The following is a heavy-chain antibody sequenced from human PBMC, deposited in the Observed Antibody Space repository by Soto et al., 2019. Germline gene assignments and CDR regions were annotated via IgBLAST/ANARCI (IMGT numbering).Heavy chain of an antibody. D-gene: IGHD6-19*01. CDR1: GYTFTSYG. V-gene: IGHV1-18*04. CDR2: ISAYNGNT. Sequence: ASGKVPCKASGYTFTSYGISWVRQAPGQGLEWMGWISAYNGNTNYAQKLQGRVTMTTDTSTCTAYMELRSLRSDDTAVYYCARVLAVACSWLDPWGHGTLVPVSP. J-gene: IGHJ5*02. CDR3: ARVLAVACSWLDP.